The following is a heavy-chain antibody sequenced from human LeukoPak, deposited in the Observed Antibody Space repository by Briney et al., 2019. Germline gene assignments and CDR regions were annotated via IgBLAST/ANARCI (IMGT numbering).Heavy chain of an antibody. CDR1: GGSISSYY. CDR2: IYTSGST. Sequence: SETLSLTCTVSGGSISSYYWSWIRQPAGKGLEWIGRIYTSGSTNYNPSLKSRVTMSVETSKNQFSLKLSSVTAADTAVYYCARNGYMVRGVKYYYYYMDVWGKGTTVTVSS. CDR3: ARNGYMVRGVKYYYYYMDV. V-gene: IGHV4-4*07. J-gene: IGHJ6*03. D-gene: IGHD3-10*01.